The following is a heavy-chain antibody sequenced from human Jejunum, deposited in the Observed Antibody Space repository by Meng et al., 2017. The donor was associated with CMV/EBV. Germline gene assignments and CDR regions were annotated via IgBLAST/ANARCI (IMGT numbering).Heavy chain of an antibody. D-gene: IGHD3-3*01. Sequence: TVSGGSLSSGGYYWSCIRPHPGKGLGWIGYIYYRGSPYYNPSLKSRLTISVDTSKTQFSLKLSSVTAADTAVYYCAGYLESDAFDIWGQGTMVTVSS. J-gene: IGHJ3*02. CDR2: IYYRGSP. CDR1: GGSLSSGGYY. V-gene: IGHV4-31*03. CDR3: AGYLESDAFDI.